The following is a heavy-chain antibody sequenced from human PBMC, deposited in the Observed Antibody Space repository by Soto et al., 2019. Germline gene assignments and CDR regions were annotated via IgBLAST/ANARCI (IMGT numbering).Heavy chain of an antibody. D-gene: IGHD6-13*01. CDR1: GFTFCDYA. CDR2: IRSKAYGGTT. V-gene: IGHV3-49*03. Sequence: GGSLRLSCTASGFTFCDYAMSWFRQAPGKGMEWVGFIRSKAYGGTTEYAASVKGRFTISRDDSKSIAYLQMNSLKTEDTAVYYCTRVRYSSSWYGPGAFDIWGQGTMVTVSS. J-gene: IGHJ3*02. CDR3: TRVRYSSSWYGPGAFDI.